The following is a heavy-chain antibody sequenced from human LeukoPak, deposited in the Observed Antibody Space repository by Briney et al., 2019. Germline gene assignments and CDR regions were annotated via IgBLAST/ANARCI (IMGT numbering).Heavy chain of an antibody. Sequence: ASVKVSCTASGYTFIGYYIHWVRQAPGQGLEWMGWINPNSGGTNYAQKFQGRVTMTRDTSISTAYMELSRLRSDDTAVYYCARDLGYSYGLDYWGQGTLVTVSS. D-gene: IGHD5-18*01. J-gene: IGHJ4*02. CDR1: GYTFIGYY. CDR2: INPNSGGT. V-gene: IGHV1-2*02. CDR3: ARDLGYSYGLDY.